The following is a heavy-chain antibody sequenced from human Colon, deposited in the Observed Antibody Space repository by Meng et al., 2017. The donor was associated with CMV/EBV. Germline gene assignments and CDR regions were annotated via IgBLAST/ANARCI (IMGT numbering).Heavy chain of an antibody. D-gene: IGHD2-2*01. CDR3: ARWYCSSTSCSAYFDY. V-gene: IGHV1-2*02. CDR1: GYTFTGYK. J-gene: IGHJ4*02. CDR2: INPNGGGT. Sequence: ASVKVSCKASGYTFTGYKIHWVRQAPGQGLEWMGWINPNGGGTDYAQTFQGRVIMTWDTSVTTAYLELYRLTSDDTAVYYCARWYCSSTSCSAYFDYWGQGTLVTVSS.